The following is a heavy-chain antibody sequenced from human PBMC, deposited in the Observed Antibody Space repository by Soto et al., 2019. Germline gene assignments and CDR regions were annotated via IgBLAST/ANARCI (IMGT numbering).Heavy chain of an antibody. CDR2: IYYSGST. CDR1: GGSISSSSYY. CDR3: ARDRYLAYCGGDCYNLFDP. J-gene: IGHJ5*02. D-gene: IGHD2-21*02. Sequence: PSETLSLTCTVSGGSISSSSYYWGWIRQPPGKGLEWIGSIYYSGSTYYNPSLKSRVTISVDTSKNQFSLKLSSVTAADTAVYYCARDRYLAYCGGDCYNLFDPWGQGTLVTVSS. V-gene: IGHV4-39*02.